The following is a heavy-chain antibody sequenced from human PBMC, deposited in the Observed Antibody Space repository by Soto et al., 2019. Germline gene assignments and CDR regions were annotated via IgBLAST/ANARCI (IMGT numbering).Heavy chain of an antibody. CDR2: INQDGSEK. CDR1: GFSFRSYW. J-gene: IGHJ6*02. V-gene: IGHV3-7*01. Sequence: EVQLVESGGGLFQPGGSLRLSCVASGFSFRSYWMTWVRQAPGNVLEWVANINQDGSEKYYVDSVKGRFTFSRDNAKNSVYLHMNSLRVEDTAVYYCARSHPRINYSAMDGLVHWPTVTVSS. CDR3: ARSHPRINYSAMDG.